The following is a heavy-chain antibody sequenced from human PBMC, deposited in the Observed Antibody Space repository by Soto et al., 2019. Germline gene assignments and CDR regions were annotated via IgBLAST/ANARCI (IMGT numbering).Heavy chain of an antibody. CDR3: ARAGDYYGSGSYLKTHYYGMDV. CDR2: INPNSGGT. V-gene: IGHV1-2*04. J-gene: IGHJ6*02. Sequence: ASVKVSCKASGGTFSSYAISWVRQAPGQGLEWMGWINPNSGGTNYAQKFQGWVTMTRDTSISTAYMELSRLRSDDTAVYYCARAGDYYGSGSYLKTHYYGMDVWGQGTTVTVSS. CDR1: GGTFSSYA. D-gene: IGHD3-10*01.